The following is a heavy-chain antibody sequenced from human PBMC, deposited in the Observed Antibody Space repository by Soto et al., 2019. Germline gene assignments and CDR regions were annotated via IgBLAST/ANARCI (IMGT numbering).Heavy chain of an antibody. J-gene: IGHJ3*02. V-gene: IGHV1-69*13. CDR3: ARGRDIAAAVVISGVFAI. Sequence: SVKVSCKASGGTFSSYAISWVRQAPGQGLEWMGGIIPIFGTANYAQKFQGRVTITADESTSTAYMELSSLRSEDTAVYYCARGRDIAAAVVISGVFAIWGQGTMVTGSS. CDR1: GGTFSSYA. D-gene: IGHD6-13*01. CDR2: IIPIFGTA.